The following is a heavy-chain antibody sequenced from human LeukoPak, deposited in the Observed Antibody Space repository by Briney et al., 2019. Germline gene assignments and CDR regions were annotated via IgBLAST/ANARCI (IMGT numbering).Heavy chain of an antibody. Sequence: SETLSLTCAVYGGSFSAYYWTWIRQPPGKGLEWIGEINHSGSANYNPSLKSRVTISLDTSKNQFSLKLSSVTAADTAVYYCARGQGTVTTHWGQGTLVTVSS. CDR2: INHSGSA. J-gene: IGHJ4*02. CDR3: ARGQGTVTTH. D-gene: IGHD4-17*01. V-gene: IGHV4-34*01. CDR1: GGSFSAYY.